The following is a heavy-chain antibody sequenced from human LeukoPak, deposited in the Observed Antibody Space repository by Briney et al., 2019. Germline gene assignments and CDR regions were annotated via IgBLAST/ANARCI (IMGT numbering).Heavy chain of an antibody. V-gene: IGHV4-59*08. D-gene: IGHD3-22*01. CDR3: ARQRPYYYDGSGYYDP. J-gene: IGHJ5*02. Sequence: PSETLSLTCTVSGGYIGSYYWSWIRQSPGKGLEWIGYIYYSGSTNCNPSLKSRVTISVDTSKNQFSLKLSSVTAADTAVYYCARQRPYYYDGSGYYDPWGQGILVTVSS. CDR2: IYYSGST. CDR1: GGYIGSYY.